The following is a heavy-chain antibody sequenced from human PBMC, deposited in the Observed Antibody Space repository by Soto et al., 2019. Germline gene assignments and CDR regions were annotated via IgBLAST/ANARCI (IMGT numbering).Heavy chain of an antibody. J-gene: IGHJ6*02. CDR1: GENVTSYR. CDR3: AGGGVRGVITRTRDYYGMDV. V-gene: IGHV5-51*01. D-gene: IGHD3-10*01. CDR2: IYPGDSDT. Sequence: GASLTISCEGSGENVTSYRIGWVRQMPGKGLEWMGIIYPGDSDTRYSPSFQGQVTISADKSISTAYLQWSSLKASDTAMYYCAGGGVRGVITRTRDYYGMDVWGQGTTVTVSS.